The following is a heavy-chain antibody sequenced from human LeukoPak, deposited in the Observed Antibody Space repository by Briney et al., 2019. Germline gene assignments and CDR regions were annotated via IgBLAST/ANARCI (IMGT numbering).Heavy chain of an antibody. CDR3: ARGPPYIVVVTAIGFFDY. D-gene: IGHD2-21*02. Sequence: SETLSLTCTVSGGSISSSSYYWGWIRQPPGTGLEWIGSIYYSGSTYYNPSLKSRVTISVDTSKNQFSLKLSSVTAADTAVYYCARGPPYIVVVTAIGFFDYWGQGTLVTVSS. V-gene: IGHV4-39*07. J-gene: IGHJ4*02. CDR2: IYYSGST. CDR1: GGSISSSSYY.